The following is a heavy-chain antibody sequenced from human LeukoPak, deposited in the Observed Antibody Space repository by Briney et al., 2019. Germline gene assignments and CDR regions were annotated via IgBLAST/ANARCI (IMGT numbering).Heavy chain of an antibody. CDR2: INPNSGGT. CDR3: ARVGEYGSGSYYVY. D-gene: IGHD3-10*01. V-gene: IGHV1-2*06. J-gene: IGHJ4*02. CDR1: GYTFTGYY. Sequence: ASVKVPCKASGYTFTGYYMHWVRQAPGQGLEWMGRINPNSGGTNYAQKFQGRVTMTRDTSISTAYMELSRLRSDDTAVYYCARVGEYGSGSYYVYWGQGTLVTVSS.